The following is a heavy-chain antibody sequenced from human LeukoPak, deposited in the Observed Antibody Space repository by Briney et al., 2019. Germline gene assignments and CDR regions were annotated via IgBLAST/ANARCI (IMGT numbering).Heavy chain of an antibody. CDR3: ARYISPKDIVVVPA. J-gene: IGHJ4*02. D-gene: IGHD2-2*01. Sequence: PGGSLRLSCAASGFTFSDYHMSWIRQAPGKGLEWVSYISGSGSLMYYADSVKGRFTISRDNAKNSLYLQMNSLRAEDTAVYYCARYISPKDIVVVPAWGQGTLVTVSS. CDR1: GFTFSDYH. CDR2: ISGSGSLM. V-gene: IGHV3-11*04.